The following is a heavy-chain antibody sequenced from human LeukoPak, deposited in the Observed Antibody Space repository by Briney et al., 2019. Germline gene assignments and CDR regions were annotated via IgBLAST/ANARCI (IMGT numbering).Heavy chain of an antibody. J-gene: IGHJ4*02. CDR2: IYYSGST. V-gene: IGHV4-39*01. D-gene: IGHD3-9*01. CDR1: GGSLSSSSYY. CDR3: TRGSYDVLTGYSTLGEY. Sequence: PSETLSRTCTVSGGSLSSSSYYWGWVRQPPGKGLEWIGNIYYSGSTYSNPSLKSRLTISLDTSQRQFSLRLISVTAADTALYYCTRGSYDVLTGYSTLGEYWGQGTLVTVSS.